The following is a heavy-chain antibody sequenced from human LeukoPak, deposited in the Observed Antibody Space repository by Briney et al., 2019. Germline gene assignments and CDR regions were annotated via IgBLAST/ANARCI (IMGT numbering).Heavy chain of an antibody. CDR3: TNDNLA. CDR1: GFTFSAYA. V-gene: IGHV3-23*01. CDR2: ISASGDLT. Sequence: GGSLRLSCAASGFTFSAYALSWVRQAPGKGLEWVSFISASGDLTYYADSVRGRFTISRANWNTLFLQMDSLRAADTAVYYCTNDNLAWGPGTLVTVSS. J-gene: IGHJ5*02.